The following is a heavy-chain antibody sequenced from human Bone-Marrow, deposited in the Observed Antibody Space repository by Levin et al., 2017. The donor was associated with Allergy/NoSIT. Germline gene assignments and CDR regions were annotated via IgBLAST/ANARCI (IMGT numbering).Heavy chain of an antibody. D-gene: IGHD6-19*01. V-gene: IGHV3-9*01. CDR3: AKDEGWFDAFDI. Sequence: GGSLRLSCAASGFTFDDYAMHWVRQAPGKGLEWVSGISWNSGSIGYADSVKGRFTISRDNAKNSLYLQMNSLRAEDTALYYCAKDEGWFDAFDIWGQGTMVTVSS. CDR1: GFTFDDYA. J-gene: IGHJ3*02. CDR2: ISWNSGSI.